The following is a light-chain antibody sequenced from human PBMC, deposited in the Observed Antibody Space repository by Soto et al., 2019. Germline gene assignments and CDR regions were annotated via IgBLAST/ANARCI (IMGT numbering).Light chain of an antibody. CDR1: SSDIGGYNY. Sequence: QSVLTQPASVSGSPGQSITISCTGTSSDIGGYNYVSWYQQHPGKAPKLMIYDVTHRPSGVSNRFSGSKSGNTASLTISGLQAEDEADYYCGSFSRTISMVFGGGTKLTVL. J-gene: IGLJ2*01. CDR2: DVT. CDR3: GSFSRTISMV. V-gene: IGLV2-14*03.